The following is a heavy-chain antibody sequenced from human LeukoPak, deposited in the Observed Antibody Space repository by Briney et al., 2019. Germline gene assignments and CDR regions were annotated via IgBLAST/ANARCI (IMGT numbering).Heavy chain of an antibody. Sequence: PGGSLRLSCAASGFTFSSYTMHWIRQAPGKGLEWVSSISGSNSYIFYADSVKGRFTVSRDNAKDSLYLQMNSLRAEDTAVYYCAREGSYSSSWYLDYWGQGTLVTVSS. D-gene: IGHD6-13*01. CDR3: AREGSYSSSWYLDY. V-gene: IGHV3-21*01. CDR2: ISGSNSYI. CDR1: GFTFSSYT. J-gene: IGHJ4*02.